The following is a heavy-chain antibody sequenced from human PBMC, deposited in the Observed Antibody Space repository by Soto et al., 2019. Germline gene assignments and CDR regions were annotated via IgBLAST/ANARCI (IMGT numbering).Heavy chain of an antibody. D-gene: IGHD3-10*01. Sequence: GGSLRLSCAASGFTFSSYSMNWVRQAPGKGLEWVSYISSSSSTIYYADSVKGRFTISRDNAKNSLYLQMNSLRAEDTAVYYCARGEVRVRGVITTPPLYWGQGTLVTVSS. CDR2: ISSSSSTI. J-gene: IGHJ4*02. CDR3: ARGEVRVRGVITTPPLY. V-gene: IGHV3-48*01. CDR1: GFTFSSYS.